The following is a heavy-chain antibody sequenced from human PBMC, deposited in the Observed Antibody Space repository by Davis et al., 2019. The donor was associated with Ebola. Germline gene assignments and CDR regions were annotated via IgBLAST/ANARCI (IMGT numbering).Heavy chain of an antibody. D-gene: IGHD1-26*01. CDR1: GFSVSANY. CDR3: ARDTWYSGDDNGGD. V-gene: IGHV3-53*01. Sequence: GGSLRLSCAASGFSVSANYMIWVRQAPGKGLEWVSLMYAVGNTFFADSVKGRFTISRDNSKNTIYLQMNSLRAEDTAVYYCARDTWYSGDDNGGDWGQGTLVTVSS. J-gene: IGHJ4*02. CDR2: MYAVGNT.